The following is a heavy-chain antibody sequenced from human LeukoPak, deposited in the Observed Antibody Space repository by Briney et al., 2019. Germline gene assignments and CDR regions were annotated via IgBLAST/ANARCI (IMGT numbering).Heavy chain of an antibody. Sequence: GGSLRLSCVASGFTFSSCWMTWARQAPGKGLEWVSSITSSGSSIYYADSVKGRFTISKDNAKNSLYLQMNSLRADDTAVYSCARGHPEGWTFDYWGQGTLVTVSS. J-gene: IGHJ4*02. CDR3: ARGHPEGWTFDY. D-gene: IGHD3/OR15-3a*01. V-gene: IGHV3-21*01. CDR1: GFTFSSCW. CDR2: ITSSGSSI.